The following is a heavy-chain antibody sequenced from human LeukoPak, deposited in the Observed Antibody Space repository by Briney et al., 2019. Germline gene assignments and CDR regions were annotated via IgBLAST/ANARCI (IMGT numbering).Heavy chain of an antibody. Sequence: ASVKVSCKASGYTFTAYYMHWVRQAPGPGLEWMGWINTNSGATSYAQKFQGRVTMTRDTSINTGNMELTGLRLDDTAVYYCARELSAVGRWGAFDMWGQGTMVTVSS. D-gene: IGHD6-13*01. J-gene: IGHJ3*02. CDR3: ARELSAVGRWGAFDM. CDR2: INTNSGAT. V-gene: IGHV1-2*02. CDR1: GYTFTAYY.